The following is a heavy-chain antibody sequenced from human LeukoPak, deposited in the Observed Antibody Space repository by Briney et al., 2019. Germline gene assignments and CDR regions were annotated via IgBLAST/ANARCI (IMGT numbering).Heavy chain of an antibody. CDR3: ARDSGGYYYFDY. V-gene: IGHV3-66*01. Sequence: GGSLRLSCAASGFTVSSNYMSWVRQAPGKGLEWVSVIYSGGSTYYADSVKGRFTISRDNSKNTLYLQMNSLRAEDTAVYYCARDSGGYYYFDYWGQGTLVTVSS. CDR2: IYSGGST. CDR1: GFTVSSNY. J-gene: IGHJ4*02. D-gene: IGHD5-12*01.